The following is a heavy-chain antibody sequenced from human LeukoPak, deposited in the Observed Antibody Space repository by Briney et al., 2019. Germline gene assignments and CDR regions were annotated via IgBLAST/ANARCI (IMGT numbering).Heavy chain of an antibody. CDR2: INSDGSST. D-gene: IGHD3-9*01. Sequence: GRSLRLSCAASGFTFSSYWMHWVRQAPGKGLVWVSRINSDGSSTSYADSVKGRFTISRDNAKNTLYLQMNSLRAEDTAVYYCARALNDILTGYYIDYWGQGTLVIVSS. V-gene: IGHV3-74*01. J-gene: IGHJ4*02. CDR3: ARALNDILTGYYIDY. CDR1: GFTFSSYW.